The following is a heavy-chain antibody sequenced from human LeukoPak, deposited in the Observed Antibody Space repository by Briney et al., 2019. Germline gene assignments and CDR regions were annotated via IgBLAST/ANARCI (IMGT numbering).Heavy chain of an antibody. CDR3: ARSEWEPPNFDY. Sequence: PSETLSLTCTVSGGSIRSYYWSWIRQPPGKGLEGIGYIYTSGSTNYNPSLKSRFTISVDTSKNQFSLKLSSVTAADTAVYYCARSEWEPPNFDYWGQGTLVTVSS. V-gene: IGHV4-4*09. CDR1: GGSIRSYY. J-gene: IGHJ4*02. D-gene: IGHD1-26*01. CDR2: IYTSGST.